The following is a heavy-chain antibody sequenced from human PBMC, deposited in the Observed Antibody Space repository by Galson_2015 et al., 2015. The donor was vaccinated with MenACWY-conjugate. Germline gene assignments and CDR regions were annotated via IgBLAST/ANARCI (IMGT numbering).Heavy chain of an antibody. J-gene: IGHJ4*02. Sequence: SLRLSCAASGFTFSSYAMSWVRQAPGKGLEWVAVISYDGSNKYYADSVKGRFTISRDNSKNTLYLQMNSLRAEDTAVYYCARDLEGFGELLGDYWGQGTLVTVSS. V-gene: IGHV3-30*04. CDR2: ISYDGSNK. CDR3: ARDLEGFGELLGDY. CDR1: GFTFSSYA. D-gene: IGHD3-10*01.